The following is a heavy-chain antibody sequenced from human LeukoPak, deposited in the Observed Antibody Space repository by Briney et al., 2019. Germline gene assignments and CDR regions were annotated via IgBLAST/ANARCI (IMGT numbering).Heavy chain of an antibody. V-gene: IGHV7-4-1*02. Sequence: ASVKVSCKASGYTFTSYAMNWVRQAPGQGLEWMGWINTNTGNPTYAQGFTGRFVFSLDTSVSTAYLQISSLKAEDTAVYYCARDSGSGLYEDNNWFDPWGQGTLVTVSS. D-gene: IGHD2-15*01. CDR2: INTNTGNP. CDR1: GYTFTSYA. J-gene: IGHJ5*02. CDR3: ARDSGSGLYEDNNWFDP.